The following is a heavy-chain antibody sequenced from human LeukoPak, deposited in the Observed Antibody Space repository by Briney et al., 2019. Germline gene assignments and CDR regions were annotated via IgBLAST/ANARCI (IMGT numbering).Heavy chain of an antibody. Sequence: ASVKVSCKASGYXFTGYYIHWVRQAPGQGLEWMRWINPNSGGTNYAQKFQGRVTMTRDTSISTAYMELSGLRSDDTAVYYCAREDVLMVYATWGQGTLVTVSS. CDR2: INPNSGGT. CDR3: AREDVLMVYAT. J-gene: IGHJ4*02. D-gene: IGHD2-8*01. V-gene: IGHV1-2*02. CDR1: GYXFTGYY.